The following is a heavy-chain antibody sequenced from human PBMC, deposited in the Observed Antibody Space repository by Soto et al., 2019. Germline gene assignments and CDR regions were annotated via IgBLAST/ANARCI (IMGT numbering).Heavy chain of an antibody. CDR2: ISYDGSNQ. Sequence: GGSRRLSCAAAGFKFNIYGMHWVRQAPDKGLVWVALISYDGSNQYYADSVKGRFTISRDNSKNTLFLQMNSLRADDTAVYYCAKDQASGQGSFDSWGQGTLVTVSS. CDR1: GFKFNIYG. V-gene: IGHV3-30*18. J-gene: IGHJ4*02. CDR3: AKDQASGQGSFDS.